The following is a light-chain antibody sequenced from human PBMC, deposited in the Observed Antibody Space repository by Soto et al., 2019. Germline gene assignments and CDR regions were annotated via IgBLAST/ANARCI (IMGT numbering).Light chain of an antibody. Sequence: QSALTQPASESGSPGQSITISCTGTSSDVGYYNYVSWYQHHPGKAPKLMIFEVSNRPSGVSNRFSGSKSGNTAYLTISGLQAEDEADYYCSSYTIITTRAFGTRTKVIVL. CDR2: EVS. CDR1: SSDVGYYNY. J-gene: IGLJ1*01. V-gene: IGLV2-14*01. CDR3: SSYTIITTRA.